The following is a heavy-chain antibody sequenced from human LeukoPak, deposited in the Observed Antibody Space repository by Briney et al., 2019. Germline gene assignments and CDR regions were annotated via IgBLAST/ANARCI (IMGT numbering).Heavy chain of an antibody. Sequence: ASVKVSCKASGYTFTSYDINWVRQATGQGLEWMGWMNPNSGNTGYAQKFQGRVTMTRNTFISTAYMELSSLRSEDTAVYYCARGDYGSGSYYNALGAFDIWGQGTMVTVSS. CDR1: GYTFTSYD. V-gene: IGHV1-8*01. J-gene: IGHJ3*02. D-gene: IGHD3-10*01. CDR3: ARGDYGSGSYYNALGAFDI. CDR2: MNPNSGNT.